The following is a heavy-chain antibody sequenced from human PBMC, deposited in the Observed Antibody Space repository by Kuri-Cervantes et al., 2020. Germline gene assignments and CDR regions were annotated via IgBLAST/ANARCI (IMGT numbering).Heavy chain of an antibody. CDR1: GFTFSSYA. J-gene: IGHJ4*02. Sequence: GESLKISCAASGFTFSSYAMSWVRQAPGKGLEWVSAISGSGGSTYYADSVKGRFTISRDNSKNTLYLQMNSLRAEDTAVYYCARALRPYYYFDYWGQGTLVTVSS. CDR2: ISGSGGST. V-gene: IGHV3-23*01. CDR3: ARALRPYYYFDY. D-gene: IGHD2-21*01.